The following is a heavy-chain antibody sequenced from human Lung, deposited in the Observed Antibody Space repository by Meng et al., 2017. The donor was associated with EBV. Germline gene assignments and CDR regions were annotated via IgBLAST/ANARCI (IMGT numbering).Heavy chain of an antibody. CDR3: ARDEGGWLTAPDY. V-gene: IGHV1-69*08. CDR1: GGTFSSYT. J-gene: IGHJ4*02. CDR2: IIPILGIA. D-gene: IGHD5-24*01. Sequence: QVQLVQSGAEVKKPGSWWKASCKASGGTFSSYTISWVRQAPGQGLEWMGRIIPILGIANYAQKFQGRVTITADKSTSTAYMELSSLRSEDTAVYYCARDEGGWLTAPDYWGQGTLVTVSS.